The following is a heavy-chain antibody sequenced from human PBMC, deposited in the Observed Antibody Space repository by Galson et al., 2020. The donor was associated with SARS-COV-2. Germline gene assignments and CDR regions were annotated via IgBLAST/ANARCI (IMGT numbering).Heavy chain of an antibody. CDR3: AKEAGPNDYGMDV. J-gene: IGHJ6*02. Sequence: GESLKISCAASGFTFSTNTMDWVRQAPGKGPEWVSLIDATSSHKYYADSVKGRFTISRDNAKNSLYLQMNSLRVEDTAVYYCAKEAGPNDYGMDVWGQGTTVTVSS. CDR2: IDATSSHK. V-gene: IGHV3-21*04. D-gene: IGHD6-19*01. CDR1: GFTFSTNT.